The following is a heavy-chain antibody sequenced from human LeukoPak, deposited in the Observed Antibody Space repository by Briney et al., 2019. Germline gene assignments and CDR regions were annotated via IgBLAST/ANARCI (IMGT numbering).Heavy chain of an antibody. Sequence: SETLSLTCAVYGGSFSGYYWRWIRQPPGKGLEWIGEINHSGSTNYNPSLKSRVTISVDTSKNQFSLKLSSVTAADTAVYYCARGLSTYGCSGGSCYGDHWGQGTLVTVSS. CDR2: INHSGST. CDR3: ARGLSTYGCSGGSCYGDH. CDR1: GGSFSGYY. J-gene: IGHJ5*02. D-gene: IGHD2-15*01. V-gene: IGHV4-34*01.